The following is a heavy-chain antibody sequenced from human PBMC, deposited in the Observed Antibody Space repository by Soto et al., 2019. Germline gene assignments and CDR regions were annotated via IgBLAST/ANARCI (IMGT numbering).Heavy chain of an antibody. D-gene: IGHD6-13*01. V-gene: IGHV4-59*05. Sequence: VQLVESGGGLVKPGGSLRLSCAASGFTFSSYSMNWVRQAPGKGLEWIGSIYYSGSTYYNPSLKSRVTISVDTSKNQFSLKLSSVTAADTAVYYCARHYKTGVAAAGLSWGQGTLVTVSS. CDR2: IYYSGST. J-gene: IGHJ5*02. CDR1: GFTFSSYSMN. CDR3: ARHYKTGVAAAGLS.